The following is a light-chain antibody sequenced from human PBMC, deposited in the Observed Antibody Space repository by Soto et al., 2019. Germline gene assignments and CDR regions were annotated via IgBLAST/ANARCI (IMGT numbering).Light chain of an antibody. CDR2: DVS. CDR1: QKSSPW. V-gene: IGKV1-5*01. J-gene: IGKJ1*01. CDR3: QQYEDYSGT. Sequence: DIEMVQSPSALSASVGDSVTITCRASQKSSPWLAWYQQKPGKAPKLLIYDVSSLKRGVPSRFSGSGSGTEFTLTISSLQPDDFATYYCQQYEDYSGTFGQGTKVDSK.